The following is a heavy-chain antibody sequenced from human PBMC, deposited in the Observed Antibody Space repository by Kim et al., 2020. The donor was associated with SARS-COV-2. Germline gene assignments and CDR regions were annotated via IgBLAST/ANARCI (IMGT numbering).Heavy chain of an antibody. CDR2: IYYSGST. J-gene: IGHJ4*02. CDR3: ARFVGWESSSPFFDY. Sequence: SETLSLTCTVSGGSISSYYWSWIRQPPGKGLEWIGYIYYSGSTNYNPSLKSRVTISVDTSKNQFSLKLSSVTAADTAVYYCARFVGWESSSPFFDYWGQGTLVTVSS. V-gene: IGHV4-59*08. D-gene: IGHD6-6*01. CDR1: GGSISSYY.